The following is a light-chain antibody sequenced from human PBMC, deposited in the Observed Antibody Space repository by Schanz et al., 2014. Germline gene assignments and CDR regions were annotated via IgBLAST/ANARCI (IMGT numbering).Light chain of an antibody. V-gene: IGLV2-23*01. CDR1: SSGIYNL. J-gene: IGLJ3*02. Sequence: QSALTQPASVSGSPGQSITISCTGTSSGIYNLVSWFQQHPGKAPKFMIYEGSKRPSGISNRFSGSNSGNTASLTISGLQAEDEADYYYCSYAGSSTSLCGGGTKVTVL. CDR2: EGS. CDR3: CSYAGSSTSL.